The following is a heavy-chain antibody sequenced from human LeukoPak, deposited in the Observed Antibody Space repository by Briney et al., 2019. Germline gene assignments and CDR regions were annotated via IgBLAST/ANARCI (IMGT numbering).Heavy chain of an antibody. CDR1: GYKFTDNY. D-gene: IGHD6-19*01. J-gene: IGHJ4*02. CDR2: INPNSGDT. Sequence: ASVKVSCKASGYKFTDNYLHWVRQAPGQELEWLAWINPNSGDTKFEQKFQGRLTLTRDTSISTAYLELTGLIFDDTAVYYCARQDSSGWYYWGQGTLVTVSS. CDR3: ARQDSSGWYY. V-gene: IGHV1-2*02.